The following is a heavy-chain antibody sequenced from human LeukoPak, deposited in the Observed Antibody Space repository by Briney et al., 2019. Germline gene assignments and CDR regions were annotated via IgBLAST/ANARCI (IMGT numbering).Heavy chain of an antibody. CDR2: INHSGST. J-gene: IGHJ4*02. D-gene: IGHD2-2*01. CDR1: GGSISSSNYY. V-gene: IGHV4-39*07. CDR3: ARPGQVVPAASHFDY. Sequence: SETLSLTCTVSGGSISSSNYYWSWIRQPPGTGLEWIGEINHSGSTNYNPSLKSRVTISVDTSKNQFSLKLSSVTAADTAVYYCARPGQVVPAASHFDYWGQGTLVTVSS.